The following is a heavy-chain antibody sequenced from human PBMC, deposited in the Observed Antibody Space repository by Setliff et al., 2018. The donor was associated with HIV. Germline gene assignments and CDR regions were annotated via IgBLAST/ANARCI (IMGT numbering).Heavy chain of an antibody. D-gene: IGHD2-2*01. CDR3: AKSRITSQYDALDI. V-gene: IGHV3-23*01. CDR1: GFTFSNYA. J-gene: IGHJ3*02. CDR2: ITSSGDNT. Sequence: GGSLRLSCAASGFTFSNYAMTWVRQAPGKGLEWVSVITSSGDNTYYADFVKGRFTIFRDNSKNTVYLQMNSLRVDDTAVYCCAKSRITSQYDALDIWGQGTMVTVSS.